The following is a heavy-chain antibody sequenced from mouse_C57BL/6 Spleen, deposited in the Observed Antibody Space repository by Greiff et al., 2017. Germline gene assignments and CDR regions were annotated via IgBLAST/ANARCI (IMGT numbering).Heavy chain of an antibody. D-gene: IGHD2-5*01. Sequence: EVQLVESGGGLVKPGGSLKLSCAASGFTFSDYGMHWVRQAPEKGLEWVAYICSGSSTIYYADTVKGRITMARDNAKNTQFMQMTSLRSGDTAMYYCAKGDCDSNYCLFGMDYWGKGTSVTVSA. V-gene: IGHV5-17*01. CDR3: AKGDCDSNYCLFGMDY. CDR1: GFTFSDYG. CDR2: ICSGSSTI. J-gene: IGHJ4*01.